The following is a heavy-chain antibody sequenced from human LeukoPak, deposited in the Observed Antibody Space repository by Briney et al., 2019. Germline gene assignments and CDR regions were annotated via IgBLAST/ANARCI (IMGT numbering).Heavy chain of an antibody. J-gene: IGHJ4*02. CDR3: AKGYYDFWREEDYFDY. D-gene: IGHD3-3*01. Sequence: GGSLRLSCAASGFTFSSYGMHWVRQAPGKGLEWVAVIWYDGSNKYYADSVKGRFTISRDNSKNTLYLQMNSLRAEDTAVYYCAKGYYDFWREEDYFDYWGQGTLVTVSS. V-gene: IGHV3-33*06. CDR1: GFTFSSYG. CDR2: IWYDGSNK.